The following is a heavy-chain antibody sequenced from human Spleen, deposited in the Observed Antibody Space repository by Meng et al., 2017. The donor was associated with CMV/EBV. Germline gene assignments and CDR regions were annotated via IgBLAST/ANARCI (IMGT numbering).Heavy chain of an antibody. CDR3: TTDESTGRS. Sequence: SCAASGFPFSDYSMSWIRQAPGKGLEWVGRIKSETDGGTTDYAAPVKGRFTMSRDDEKNTLYLQMNSLKTEDTAVYYCTTDESTGRSWGQGTLVTSPQ. CDR1: GFPFSDYS. D-gene: IGHD1-26*01. V-gene: IGHV3-15*01. J-gene: IGHJ4*02. CDR2: IKSETDGGTT.